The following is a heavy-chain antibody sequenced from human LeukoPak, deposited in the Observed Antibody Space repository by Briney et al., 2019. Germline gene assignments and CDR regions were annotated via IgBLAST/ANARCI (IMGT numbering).Heavy chain of an antibody. D-gene: IGHD1-26*01. Sequence: PSQTLSLTCTVSGGSISSGGYYWSWIRQHPGKGLEWIGYIYHSGSTYYNPSLKSRVTISVDTSKNQFSLKLSSVTAADTAVYYCARVMRGSYRFDYWGQGTLVTVSS. V-gene: IGHV4-31*03. CDR2: IYHSGST. CDR3: ARVMRGSYRFDY. CDR1: GGSISSGGYY. J-gene: IGHJ4*02.